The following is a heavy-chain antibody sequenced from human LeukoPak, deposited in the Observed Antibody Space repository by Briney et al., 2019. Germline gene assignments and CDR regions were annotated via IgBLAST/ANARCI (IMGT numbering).Heavy chain of an antibody. D-gene: IGHD3-10*01. CDR3: AKDAYYYGSGSYFDP. CDR1: GFTFSSYA. CDR2: ISYDGSNK. J-gene: IGHJ5*02. Sequence: GGSLRLSCAASGFTFSSYAMHWVRQAPGKGLEWVAVISYDGSNKYYADSVKGRFTISRDNSKNTLYLQMNSLRAEDTAVYYCAKDAYYYGSGSYFDPWGQGTLVTVSS. V-gene: IGHV3-30*04.